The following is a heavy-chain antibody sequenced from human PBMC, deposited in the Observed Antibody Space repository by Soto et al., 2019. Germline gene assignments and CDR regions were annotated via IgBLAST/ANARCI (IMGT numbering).Heavy chain of an antibody. J-gene: IGHJ4*02. CDR2: IIPMSGTA. D-gene: IGHD1-26*01. Sequence: ASVKVSCKASGGTFSSYAINWVRQAPGQGLEWMGGIIPMSGTANYAQKFQGRVTITADESTSTAYMELISLRSDDTAVYYCARDLIYSWSLGPRPTHFDYRGKGTLVTVSS. CDR1: GGTFSSYA. V-gene: IGHV1-69*13. CDR3: ARDLIYSWSLGPRPTHFDY.